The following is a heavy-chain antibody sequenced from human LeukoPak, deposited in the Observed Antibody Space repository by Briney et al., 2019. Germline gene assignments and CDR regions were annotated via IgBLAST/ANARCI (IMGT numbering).Heavy chain of an antibody. Sequence: GGSLTLSCAASAFTFSDYYMSWIRQAPGKGLEWVSYISSSGTTIYYADSVKGRFTISRDNAKNSLYLQMNSLKAEDTAVYYCARFLMLTRYDFWSGYYPPEGMDVWGQGTTVTVSS. CDR2: ISSSGTTI. CDR1: AFTFSDYY. J-gene: IGHJ6*02. V-gene: IGHV3-11*01. CDR3: ARFLMLTRYDFWSGYYPPEGMDV. D-gene: IGHD3-3*01.